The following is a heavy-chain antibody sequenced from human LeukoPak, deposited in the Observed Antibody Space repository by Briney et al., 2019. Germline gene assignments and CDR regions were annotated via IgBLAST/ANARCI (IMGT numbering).Heavy chain of an antibody. V-gene: IGHV4-39*01. CDR3: ARSIAARTSYYYYYMAV. D-gene: IGHD6-6*01. CDR2: IYYSGST. Sequence: SETLSLTCTVSGDSISSSSYYWGWIRQPPGKGLEWIGGIYYSGSTYYNPSLKSRVTISVDTSKNQFSLKLSSVTAADTAVYSCARSIAARTSYYYYYMAVGGKGTTVTVSS. CDR1: GDSISSSSYY. J-gene: IGHJ6*03.